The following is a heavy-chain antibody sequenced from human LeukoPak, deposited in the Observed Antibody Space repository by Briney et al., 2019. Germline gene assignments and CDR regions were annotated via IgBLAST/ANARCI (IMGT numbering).Heavy chain of an antibody. V-gene: IGHV3-64D*06. D-gene: IGHD6-19*01. J-gene: IGHJ6*02. Sequence: GGSLRLSCAASGFTFSSHGMHWVRQAPGKGLEYVSAISSNGGSTYYADSVKGRFTISRDNSKNTLYLQMSSLRAEDTAVYYCVKSQGGWYSVWGQGTTVTVSS. CDR1: GFTFSSHG. CDR3: VKSQGGWYSV. CDR2: ISSNGGST.